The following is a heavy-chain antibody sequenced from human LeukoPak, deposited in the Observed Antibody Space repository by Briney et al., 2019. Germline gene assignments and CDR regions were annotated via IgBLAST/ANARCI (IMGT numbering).Heavy chain of an antibody. J-gene: IGHJ5*02. Sequence: SETLSLTCAFYGGSFSGYSWSWLRQSPGKGLEWIGVVNHGGSTNYNPSLKSRVTISIDTSMNQFSLNLTSVSAADTAVYYCARGRSNYGPWGPGTLVTISS. D-gene: IGHD3-10*01. CDR2: VNHGGST. V-gene: IGHV4-34*01. CDR3: ARGRSNYGP. CDR1: GGSFSGYS.